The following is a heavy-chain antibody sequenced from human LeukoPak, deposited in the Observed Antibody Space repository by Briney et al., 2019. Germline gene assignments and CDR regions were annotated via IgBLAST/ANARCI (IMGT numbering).Heavy chain of an antibody. V-gene: IGHV4-39*01. Sequence: PSETLSLTCTVSGGSINSRSYYWGWIRQPPGKGLEWIGSVYYGGTTYYNPSLKSRVTISEDTSKNQFSLKLSSVTAADTAVYYCARRATTVTTGYYYYYMDVWGKGTTVTASS. D-gene: IGHD4-17*01. CDR2: VYYGGTT. CDR1: GGSINSRSYY. J-gene: IGHJ6*03. CDR3: ARRATTVTTGYYYYYMDV.